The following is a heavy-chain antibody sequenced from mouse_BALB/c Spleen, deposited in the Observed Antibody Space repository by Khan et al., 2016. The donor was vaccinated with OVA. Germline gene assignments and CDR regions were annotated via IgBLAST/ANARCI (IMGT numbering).Heavy chain of an antibody. CDR2: IDPANDNS. CDR1: GFNIKDTH. D-gene: IGHD4-1*01. V-gene: IGHV14-3*02. J-gene: IGHJ2*01. CDR3: APAGTGDYFDY. Sequence: VHVKQSGAELVKPGASVKLSCTASGFNIKDTHMHWVKQRPEQGLEWIGRIDPANDNSKYDPRFQGKATITADTSSNTTYLHLSSLTSEDTAVYYCAPAGTGDYFDYWGQGTTLTFSS.